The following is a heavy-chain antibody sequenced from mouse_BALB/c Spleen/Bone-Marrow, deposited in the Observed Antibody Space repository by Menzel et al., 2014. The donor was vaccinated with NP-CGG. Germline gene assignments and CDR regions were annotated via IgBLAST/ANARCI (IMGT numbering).Heavy chain of an antibody. D-gene: IGHD2-4*01. V-gene: IGHV4-1*02. CDR1: GFDFSRYW. Sequence: EVQLQESGGGLVQPGGSLKLSCAASGFDFSRYWMSWVRQAPGKGLEWIGEINPDSSTINYTPSLKDKFIISRDNAKNTLCLQMSRVRSEDTAIYYCATTMITSLDYWGQGTTLTVSS. J-gene: IGHJ2*01. CDR3: ATTMITSLDY. CDR2: INPDSSTI.